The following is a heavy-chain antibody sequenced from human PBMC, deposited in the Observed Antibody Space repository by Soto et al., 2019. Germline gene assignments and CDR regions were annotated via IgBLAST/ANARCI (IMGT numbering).Heavy chain of an antibody. CDR1: GYSISSGCY. Sequence: SETLSLTCGVSGYSISSGCYWGWIRQPPGKGLEWIGSVYHSGTTYYNPSLKSRVTISLDTSKNQFSLRLTSVTDADTAMYFCTRYLYSSSWYAGSWGQGTLVTVSS. J-gene: IGHJ4*02. V-gene: IGHV4-38-2*01. D-gene: IGHD6-13*01. CDR3: TRYLYSSSWYAGS. CDR2: VYHSGTT.